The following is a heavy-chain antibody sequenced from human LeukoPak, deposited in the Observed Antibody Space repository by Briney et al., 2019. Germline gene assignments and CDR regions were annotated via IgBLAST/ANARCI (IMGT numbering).Heavy chain of an antibody. Sequence: SETLSLTCTVSGGSISSSRYYWAWIRQPPGKGLEWIGTIYYSGSTYYNPSLKSRVTISVDTSKNQFSLKLSSVTAADTAVYYCARNHIVANWFDPWGQGTLVTVSS. CDR3: ARNHIVANWFDP. CDR1: GGSISSSRYY. V-gene: IGHV4-39*07. J-gene: IGHJ5*02. D-gene: IGHD5-12*01. CDR2: IYYSGST.